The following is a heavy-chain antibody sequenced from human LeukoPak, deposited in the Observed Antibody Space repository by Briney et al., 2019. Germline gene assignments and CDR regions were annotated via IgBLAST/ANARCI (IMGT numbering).Heavy chain of an antibody. V-gene: IGHV3-15*01. CDR1: GFAFSTYW. CDR3: TTGPPDDY. Sequence: GGSLRLSCAASGFAFSTYWMTWVRQAPGKGLEWVGRTKSKTDGGTTDYAAPVKGRFAISRDDSKNTLYLQMNSLKIEDTAVYYCTTGPPDDYWGQGTLVTVSS. CDR2: TKSKTDGGTT. J-gene: IGHJ4*02. D-gene: IGHD1-14*01.